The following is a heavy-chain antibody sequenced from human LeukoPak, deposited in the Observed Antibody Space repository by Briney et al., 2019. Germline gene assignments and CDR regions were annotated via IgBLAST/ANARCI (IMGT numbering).Heavy chain of an antibody. D-gene: IGHD3-9*01. J-gene: IGHJ5*02. CDR1: GYSFTSYR. CDR3: ARLDILTGYDWFDP. CDR2: IYPGDSDT. Sequence: LGESLKISCKGSGYSFTSYRIGWVRQMPGKGLEWMGIIYPGDSDTRYSPSFQGQVTISADKSISTAYLQWSSLKASDTAMYYCARLDILTGYDWFDPWGQGTLVTVSS. V-gene: IGHV5-51*01.